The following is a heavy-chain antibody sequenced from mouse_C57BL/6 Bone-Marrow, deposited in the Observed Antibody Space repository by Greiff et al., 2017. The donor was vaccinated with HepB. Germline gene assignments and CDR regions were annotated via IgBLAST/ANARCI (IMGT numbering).Heavy chain of an antibody. CDR2: INPNNGGT. J-gene: IGHJ1*03. Sequence: EVKLMESGPELVKPGASVKIPCKASGYTFTDYNMDWVKQSHGKSLEWIGDINPNNGGTTYNQKFKGKATLTVNKSSSTAYMELRNQTSEDTAVYYCAIRGGAYFDVWGTGTTVTVSS. CDR1: GYTFTDYN. CDR3: AIRGGAYFDV. V-gene: IGHV1-18*01.